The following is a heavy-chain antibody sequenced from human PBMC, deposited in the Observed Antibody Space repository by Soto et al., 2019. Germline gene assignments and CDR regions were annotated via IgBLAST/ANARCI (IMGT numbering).Heavy chain of an antibody. CDR2: IIPIFGTA. Sequence: SVKVSCKASGGTFSSYAISWVRQAPGQGLEWKGGIIPIFGTANYAQKFQGRVTITADESTSTAYMELSSLRSEDTAVYYCARADSGYDRGDSFLNWFDPWGQGTLVTVSS. J-gene: IGHJ5*02. V-gene: IGHV1-69*13. CDR1: GGTFSSYA. CDR3: ARADSGYDRGDSFLNWFDP. D-gene: IGHD5-12*01.